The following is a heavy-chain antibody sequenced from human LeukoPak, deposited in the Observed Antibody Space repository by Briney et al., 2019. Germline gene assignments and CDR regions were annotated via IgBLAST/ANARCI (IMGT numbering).Heavy chain of an antibody. D-gene: IGHD1-26*01. Sequence: SVTVSCKASGGTFSSYAISWVRQAPGQGLEWVGGIIPIFGTANYAQKFQGRVTITADESTSTAHMELSSLRSEDTAVYYCARGGGARAFDIWGQGTMVTVSS. CDR3: ARGGGARAFDI. J-gene: IGHJ3*02. V-gene: IGHV1-69*13. CDR2: IIPIFGTA. CDR1: GGTFSSYA.